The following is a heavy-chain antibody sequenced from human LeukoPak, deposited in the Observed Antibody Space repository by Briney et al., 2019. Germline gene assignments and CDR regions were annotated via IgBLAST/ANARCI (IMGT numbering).Heavy chain of an antibody. CDR1: GGSISSYY. D-gene: IGHD6-19*01. J-gene: IGHJ3*02. Sequence: SETLSLTCTVSGGSISSYYWSWIRQPPGKGLEWIGYVYYSGSTNYNPSLKSRVTMPVDTSKNQFSLKLSSVTAADTAVYYCARHWLTDPFDIWGQGTMVTVSS. CDR3: ARHWLTDPFDI. CDR2: VYYSGST. V-gene: IGHV4-59*08.